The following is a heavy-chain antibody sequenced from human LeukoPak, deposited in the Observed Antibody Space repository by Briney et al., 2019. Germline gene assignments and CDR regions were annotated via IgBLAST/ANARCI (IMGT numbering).Heavy chain of an antibody. CDR1: GGSISSSSYY. J-gene: IGHJ5*02. D-gene: IGHD3-10*01. Sequence: PSETLSLTCTVSGGSISSSSYYWGWIRQPPGKGLEWIGEINHSGSTNYNPSLKSRVTISVDTSKNQFSLKLSSVTAADTAVYYCARCAVRGVPTPNWFDPWGQGTLVTVSS. CDR3: ARCAVRGVPTPNWFDP. V-gene: IGHV4-39*07. CDR2: INHSGST.